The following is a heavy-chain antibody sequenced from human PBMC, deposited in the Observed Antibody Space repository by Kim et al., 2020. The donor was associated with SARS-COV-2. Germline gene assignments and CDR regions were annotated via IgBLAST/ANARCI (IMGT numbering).Heavy chain of an antibody. J-gene: IGHJ4*02. Sequence: GGSLRLSCAASGFTFSTYWMSWVRQAPGKGLEWVANIKYDGSEKYYVDPAKGRFTISRDNAKNSLYLEMNSLRDEDTAVYYCARANNFNYWGQGTLVT. CDR3: ARANNFNY. CDR1: GFTFSTYW. CDR2: IKYDGSEK. V-gene: IGHV3-7*03. D-gene: IGHD7-27*01.